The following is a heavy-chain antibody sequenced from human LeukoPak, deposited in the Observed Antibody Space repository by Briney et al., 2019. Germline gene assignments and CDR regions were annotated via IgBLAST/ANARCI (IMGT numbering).Heavy chain of an antibody. CDR1: GGSLSNYY. CDR2: IYYSGGT. Sequence: SETLSLTCTVSGGSLSNYYWSWIRQYPGEGLEWIGYIYYSGGTTYNPSLKSRVTISVDTSKNQFSLKLTSVPAADTAVYYCARAGGNRFDPWGQGILVTVSS. V-gene: IGHV4-59*01. D-gene: IGHD3-10*01. J-gene: IGHJ5*02. CDR3: ARAGGNRFDP.